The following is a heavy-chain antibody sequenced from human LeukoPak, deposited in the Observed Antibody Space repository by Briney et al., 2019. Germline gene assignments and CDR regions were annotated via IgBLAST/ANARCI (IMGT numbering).Heavy chain of an antibody. CDR3: AKGSQTNWRSSRFDY. V-gene: IGHV3-23*01. Sequence: GGSLRLSCAASGFTFSSYAMSWVRQAPGKELEWVSAISGSGGSTYYADSVKGRFTISRDNSKNTLYLQMNSLRAEDTAVYYCAKGSQTNWRSSRFDYWGQGTLVTVSS. J-gene: IGHJ4*02. D-gene: IGHD1-20*01. CDR1: GFTFSSYA. CDR2: ISGSGGST.